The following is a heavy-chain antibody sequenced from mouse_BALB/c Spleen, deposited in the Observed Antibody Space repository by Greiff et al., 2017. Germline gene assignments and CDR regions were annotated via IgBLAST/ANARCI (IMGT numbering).Heavy chain of an antibody. CDR2: ISSGSSTI. CDR1: GFTFSSFG. J-gene: IGHJ4*01. Sequence: DVKLVESGGGLVQPGGSRKLSCAASGFTFSSFGMHWVRQAPEKGLEWVAYISSGSSTIYYADTVKGRFTISRDNPKNTLFLQMTSLRSEDTAMYYCASTHYYAMDYWGQGTSVTVSS. CDR3: ASTHYYAMDY. V-gene: IGHV5-17*02.